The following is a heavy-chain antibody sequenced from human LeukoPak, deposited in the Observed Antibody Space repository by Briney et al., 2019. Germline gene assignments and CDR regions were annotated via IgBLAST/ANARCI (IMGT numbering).Heavy chain of an antibody. J-gene: IGHJ4*02. V-gene: IGHV4-34*01. D-gene: IGHD5-18*01. CDR3: ARDEGYGSGFSGGDF. CDR1: GGSFSGYY. Sequence: SETLSLTCAVYGGSFSGYYWSWIRQPPGKGLEWIGEINHSGSTNYNPSLKSRVTISVDTSKNQFSLKLRSVTAADTAVYYCARDEGYGSGFSGGDFWGQGTLVTVSS. CDR2: INHSGST.